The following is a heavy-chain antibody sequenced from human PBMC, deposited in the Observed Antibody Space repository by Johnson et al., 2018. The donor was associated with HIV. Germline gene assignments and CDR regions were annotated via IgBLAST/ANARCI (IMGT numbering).Heavy chain of an antibody. CDR1: GFTFSSYA. V-gene: IGHV3-30*04. CDR3: ARGHSDLVTASDI. J-gene: IGHJ3*02. Sequence: QMQLVESGGGVVQPGRSLRLSCAASGFTFSSYAMHWVRQAPGKGLEWVAVISYDGSNKYYADSVKGRFTISRDNSKNTLYLQMNSLRADDTAVYHCARGHSDLVTASDIWGHGTMVTVSS. CDR2: ISYDGSNK. D-gene: IGHD2-21*02.